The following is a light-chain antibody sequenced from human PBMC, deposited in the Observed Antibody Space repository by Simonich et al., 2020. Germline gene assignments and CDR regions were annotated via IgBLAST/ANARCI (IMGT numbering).Light chain of an antibody. J-gene: IGKJ5*01. Sequence: EIVLTQSPATLSLSPVERATLACRASQSVSSYLAWYQQKPGQAPRLLIYDASNRAPGIPARFSGSGSGTDFTLPISSLEPEDFAVYYCQQRSNWPPITFGQGTRLEIK. V-gene: IGKV3-11*01. CDR2: DAS. CDR1: QSVSSY. CDR3: QQRSNWPPIT.